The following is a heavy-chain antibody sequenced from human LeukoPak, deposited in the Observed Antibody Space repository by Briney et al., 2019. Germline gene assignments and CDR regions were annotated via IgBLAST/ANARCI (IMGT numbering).Heavy chain of an antibody. D-gene: IGHD1-20*01. CDR1: GVSFAAYC. J-gene: IGHJ4*02. V-gene: IGHV5-51*01. Sequence: GESLQISCQGSGVSFAAYCIGWVRQMPGKGLEWMGIIYPGASETKYSSSFQGQVTISADKSINTAYLQWSSLKASDTAMYYCASTTYNSGTKYYFDYWGQGTLVTVSS. CDR2: IYPGASET. CDR3: ASTTYNSGTKYYFDY.